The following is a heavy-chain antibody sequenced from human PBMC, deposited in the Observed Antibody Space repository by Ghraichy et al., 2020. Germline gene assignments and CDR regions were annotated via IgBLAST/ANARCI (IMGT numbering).Heavy chain of an antibody. V-gene: IGHV1-8*03. D-gene: IGHD3-10*01. CDR3: ARLITMIRGVPNDGMDV. J-gene: IGHJ6*02. CDR1: GYTFTNYD. CDR2: MSPNSGNT. Sequence: ASVKVSCKASGYTFTNYDINWVRQATGQGLEWMGWMSPNSGNTGYAQKFQGRVTITRNTSISTAYMELSSLRSEDTAVYYCARLITMIRGVPNDGMDVWGQGTTVTVSS.